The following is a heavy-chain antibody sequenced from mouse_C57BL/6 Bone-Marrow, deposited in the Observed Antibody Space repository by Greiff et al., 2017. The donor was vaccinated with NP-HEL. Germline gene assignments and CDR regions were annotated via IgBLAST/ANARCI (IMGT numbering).Heavy chain of an antibody. CDR2: IYPGNGDT. V-gene: IGHV1-12*01. J-gene: IGHJ1*03. CDR1: GYTFTSYN. Sequence: VQLQQSGAELVRPGASVKMSCKASGYTFTSYNMHWVQQTPRPGLEWIGAIYPGNGDTSYNQKFKGKATLTLDKSSSTAYIQLSSLTSEDSAVYFCAKGGGWSLDFDVWGTVTTVTVAS. CDR3: AKGGGWSLDFDV. D-gene: IGHD2-3*01.